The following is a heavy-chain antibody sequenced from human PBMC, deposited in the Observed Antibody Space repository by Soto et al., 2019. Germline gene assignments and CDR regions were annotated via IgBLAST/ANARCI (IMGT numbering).Heavy chain of an antibody. V-gene: IGHV4-39*01. CDR1: GGSISSFGYH. D-gene: IGHD6-19*01. J-gene: IGHJ4*02. Sequence: QLQLQESGPGLVKPSETLSLTCTVSGGSISSFGYHWGWIRQPPGKGLQWIASISYRGSTFYNPSPKSRVTISVDTSKSQFSLQLNSVTAADSAVYYCAPSSSGWYGIFDFWGRGPLVTVSS. CDR2: ISYRGST. CDR3: APSSSGWYGIFDF.